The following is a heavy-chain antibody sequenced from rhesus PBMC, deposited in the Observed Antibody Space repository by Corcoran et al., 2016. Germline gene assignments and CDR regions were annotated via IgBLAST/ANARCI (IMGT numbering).Heavy chain of an antibody. CDR3: ARDAIDSSGWYVRFDY. CDR2: ISGSGGST. J-gene: IGHJ4*01. Sequence: QVQLQESGPGLVKPSETLSLTCAVPGGPISITYLSLLRQPPGQGLGWIGRISGSGGSTDYNPSLKSRVTISTDTSKNQFSLKLSSVTAADTAVYYCARDAIDSSGWYVRFDYWGQGVLVTVSS. V-gene: IGHV4-173*01. D-gene: IGHD6-31*01. CDR1: GGPISITY.